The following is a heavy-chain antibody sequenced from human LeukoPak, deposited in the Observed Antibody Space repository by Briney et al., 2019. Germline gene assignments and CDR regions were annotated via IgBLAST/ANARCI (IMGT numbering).Heavy chain of an antibody. D-gene: IGHD3-10*01. CDR1: GFTFSSYS. CDR3: ARAPLLWDGMDV. CDR2: ISSSSSYI. J-gene: IGHJ6*02. V-gene: IGHV3-21*01. Sequence: GSLRLSCAASGFTFSSYSMNWVRQAPGKGLEWVSSISSSSSYIYYADSVKGRFTISRDNAKNSLYLQMNSLRAEDTAVYYCARAPLLWDGMDVWGQGTTVTVSS.